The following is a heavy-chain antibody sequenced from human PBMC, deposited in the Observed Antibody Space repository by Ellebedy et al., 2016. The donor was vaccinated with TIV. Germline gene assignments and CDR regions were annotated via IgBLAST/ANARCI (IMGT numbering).Heavy chain of an antibody. CDR2: INPSDGST. CDR3: ARARSSGWLHTPDY. CDR1: GYTFSNYF. V-gene: IGHV1-46*04. D-gene: IGHD6-19*01. Sequence: AASVKVSCKASGYTFSNYFMHWVRQAPGQGLEWMGIINPSDGSTTYAQKLQGRVTMTRDTSTSTVYMELSSLRSEDTAVYYCARARSSGWLHTPDYWGQGILVTVSS. J-gene: IGHJ4*02.